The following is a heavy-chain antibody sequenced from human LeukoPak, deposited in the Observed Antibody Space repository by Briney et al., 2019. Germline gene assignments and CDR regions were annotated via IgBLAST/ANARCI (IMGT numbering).Heavy chain of an antibody. CDR2: INHSGST. CDR1: GGSFSGYY. D-gene: IGHD6-19*01. CDR3: ARGRYSSGWLH. Sequence: SETLSLTCAVYGGSFSGYYWSWIRQPPGKGLEWIGEINHSGSTNYNSSLKSRVTISVDTSKNQFSLKLSSVTAADTAVYYCARGRYSSGWLHWGQGTLVTVSS. V-gene: IGHV4-34*01. J-gene: IGHJ4*02.